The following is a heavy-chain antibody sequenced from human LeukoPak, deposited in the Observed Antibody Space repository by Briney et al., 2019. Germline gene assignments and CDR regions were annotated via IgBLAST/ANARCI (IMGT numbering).Heavy chain of an antibody. V-gene: IGHV2-5*01. J-gene: IGHJ4*02. CDR2: IYWNDHK. Sequence: SGPTLVNPTQTLTLTCTFSGFSLSTSGVGVGWIRQPPGKALEWLALIYWNDHKPYSPALRSRLTVTKDTSKNQVVLTMTNMDPVGTATYYCAHSYDTGGNYYSRFDNWGQGTLVTVSS. D-gene: IGHD3-22*01. CDR1: GFSLSTSGVG. CDR3: AHSYDTGGNYYSRFDN.